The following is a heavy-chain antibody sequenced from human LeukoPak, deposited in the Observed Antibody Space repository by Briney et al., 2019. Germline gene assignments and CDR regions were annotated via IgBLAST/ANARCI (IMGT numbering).Heavy chain of an antibody. D-gene: IGHD3-10*01. CDR1: GYTFTGYY. J-gene: IGHJ6*02. Sequence: GASVKVSCKASGYTFTGYYMHWVRQAPGQGLEWKGWINPNSGGTNYAQKFQGRVTMTRDTSISTAYMELSRLRSDDTAVYYCARDRGDITLYYYYGMDVWGQGTTVTVSS. CDR2: INPNSGGT. V-gene: IGHV1-2*02. CDR3: ARDRGDITLYYYYGMDV.